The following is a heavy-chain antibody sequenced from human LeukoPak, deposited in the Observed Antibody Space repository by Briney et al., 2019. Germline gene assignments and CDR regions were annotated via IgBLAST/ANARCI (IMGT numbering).Heavy chain of an antibody. CDR3: ARDRARGWELLYHFDY. CDR2: IYTSGST. Sequence: SETLSLTCTVSGGSISSYYWSWIRQPAGKGLEWIGRIYTSGSTNYNPSLKSRVTMSVDTSKNQFSLKLSSVTAADTAVYYCARDRARGWELLYHFDYWGQGTLVTVSS. V-gene: IGHV4-4*07. J-gene: IGHJ4*02. D-gene: IGHD1-26*01. CDR1: GGSISSYY.